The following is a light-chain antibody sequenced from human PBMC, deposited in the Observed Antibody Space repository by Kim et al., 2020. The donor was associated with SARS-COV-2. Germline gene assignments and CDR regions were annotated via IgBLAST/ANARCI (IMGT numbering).Light chain of an antibody. V-gene: IGKV3-11*01. CDR1: QSVSSY. CDR3: QWHNNKNWRT. CDR2: DAS. J-gene: IGKJ5*01. Sequence: EIVLTQSPATLSLSPGERATLSCRASQSVSSYLAWYQQKPGQAPRLLIYDASNRATGIPARFSGSGSGTDFDLTIRSLKPEDFAVYFYQWHNNKNWRTFGQGTRLEIK.